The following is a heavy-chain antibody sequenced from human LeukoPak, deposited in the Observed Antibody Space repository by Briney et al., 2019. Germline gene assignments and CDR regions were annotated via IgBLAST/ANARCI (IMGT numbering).Heavy chain of an antibody. Sequence: GGSLRLSCVDSGFTFSNYWMSWVRQAPGKGLEWVANIKQDGNVKHYVDSVKGRFTISRDNSKNTLYLQMNSLRAEDTAVYYCAKDGIVVVPAAIMDFDYWGQGTLVTVSS. CDR3: AKDGIVVVPAAIMDFDY. CDR2: IKQDGNVK. CDR1: GFTFSNYW. J-gene: IGHJ4*02. V-gene: IGHV3-7*01. D-gene: IGHD2-2*02.